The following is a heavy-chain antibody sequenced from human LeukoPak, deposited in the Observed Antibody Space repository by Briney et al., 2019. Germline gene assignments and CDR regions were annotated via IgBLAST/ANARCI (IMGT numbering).Heavy chain of an antibody. V-gene: IGHV1-18*01. CDR2: ISAYNGNT. CDR3: ARGNAGWFGELLSAYYYYGMDV. Sequence: ASVKVSCKASGCTFTSYGISWVRQAPGQGLEWMGWISAYNGNTNYAQKLQGRVTMTTDTSTSTAYMELRSLRSDDTAVYYCARGNAGWFGELLSAYYYYGMDVWGQGTTVTVSS. D-gene: IGHD3-10*01. J-gene: IGHJ6*02. CDR1: GCTFTSYG.